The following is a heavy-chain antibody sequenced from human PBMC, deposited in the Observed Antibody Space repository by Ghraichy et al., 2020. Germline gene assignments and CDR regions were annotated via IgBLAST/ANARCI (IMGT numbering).Heavy chain of an antibody. D-gene: IGHD3-10*01. J-gene: IGHJ4*02. CDR2: ISGSGGST. CDR3: AKVSGLLWFGELENLGYFDY. V-gene: IGHV3-23*01. CDR1: GFTFSSYA. Sequence: GGSLRLSCAASGFTFSSYAMSWVRQAPGKGLEWVSAISGSGGSTYYADSVKGRFTISRDNSKNTLYLQMNSLRAEDTAVYYCAKVSGLLWFGELENLGYFDYWGQGTLVTVSS.